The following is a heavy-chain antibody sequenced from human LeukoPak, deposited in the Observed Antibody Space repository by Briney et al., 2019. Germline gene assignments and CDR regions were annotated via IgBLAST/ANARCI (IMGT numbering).Heavy chain of an antibody. Sequence: PGGSLRLSCAASGFTFCSYGMHWVRQAPGKGLEWVAFIRDDGSNKYYADSVKGRFTISRDNSKNTVYMQMNSLREEETAVDYWAKAPSGDSTFDYWGQGTLVTVSS. CDR2: IRDDGSNK. V-gene: IGHV3-30*02. J-gene: IGHJ4*02. D-gene: IGHD4-17*01. CDR1: GFTFCSYG. CDR3: AKAPSGDSTFDY.